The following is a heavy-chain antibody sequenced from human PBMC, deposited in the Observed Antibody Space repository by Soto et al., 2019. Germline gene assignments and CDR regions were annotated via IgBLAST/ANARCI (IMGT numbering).Heavy chain of an antibody. CDR3: ARARYDILTGYYTYYYYGMDV. CDR1: GGSFSGYY. D-gene: IGHD3-9*01. J-gene: IGHJ6*02. Sequence: SETLSLTCAVYGGSFSGYYWSWIRQPPGKGLEWIGEINHSGSTNYNPSLKSRVTISVDTSKNQFSLKLSSVTAADTAVYYCARARYDILTGYYTYYYYGMDVWGQGTTVTVSS. CDR2: INHSGST. V-gene: IGHV4-34*01.